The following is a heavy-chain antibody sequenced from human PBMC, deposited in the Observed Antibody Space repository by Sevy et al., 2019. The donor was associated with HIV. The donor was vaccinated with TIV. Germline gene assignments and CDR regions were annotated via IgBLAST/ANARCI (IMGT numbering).Heavy chain of an antibody. CDR3: ARLGPIAAAGNNWFDP. D-gene: IGHD6-13*01. J-gene: IGHJ5*02. V-gene: IGHV3-48*02. Sequence: GGSPRLSCAASGFTFSSYSMNWVRQAPGKGLEWVSYISSSSSTIYYADSVKGRFTISRDNAKNSLYLQMNSLRDEDTAVYYCARLGPIAAAGNNWFDPWGQGTLVTVSS. CDR1: GFTFSSYS. CDR2: ISSSSSTI.